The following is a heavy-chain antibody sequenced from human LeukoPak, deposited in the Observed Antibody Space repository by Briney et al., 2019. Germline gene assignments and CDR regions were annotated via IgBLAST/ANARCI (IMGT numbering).Heavy chain of an antibody. CDR2: ISGSGGST. J-gene: IGHJ4*02. Sequence: GGSLRLSCAASGFTFSSYALSWVRQAPGKGLEWVSAISGSGGSTYYADSVKGRFTISRDNSKNTLYLQMNSLRAEDTAVYYCAKGKYGDYAVDYWGQGTLATVSS. V-gene: IGHV3-23*01. CDR3: AKGKYGDYAVDY. CDR1: GFTFSSYA. D-gene: IGHD4-17*01.